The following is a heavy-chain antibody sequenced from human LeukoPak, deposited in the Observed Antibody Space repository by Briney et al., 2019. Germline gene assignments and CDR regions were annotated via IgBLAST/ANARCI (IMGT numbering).Heavy chain of an antibody. CDR2: ISSSNSTT. J-gene: IGHJ4*02. CDR1: GFIFSNYN. D-gene: IGHD4-11*01. V-gene: IGHV3-48*02. Sequence: PGGSLTLSCAASGFIFSNYNMNWVRHPPRTGLGLVSYISSSNSTTHYADPVKGRFTISRDNAKNSVYLQMNSLSDEDTAVYYCARDYGNHGEYFDYWGQGTPVTVSS. CDR3: ARDYGNHGEYFDY.